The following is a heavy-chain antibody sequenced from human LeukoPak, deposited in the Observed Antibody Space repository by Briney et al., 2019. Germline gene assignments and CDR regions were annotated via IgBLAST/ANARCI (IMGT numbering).Heavy chain of an antibody. J-gene: IGHJ4*02. V-gene: IGHV1-3*03. CDR1: GYTFTSYA. CDR2: INAGNGNT. D-gene: IGHD2-2*01. Sequence: ASVKVSRKASGYTFTSYAMHWVRQAPGQRLEWMGWINAGNGNTKYSQEFQDRVTISRDTSASTAYMELSSLTSEDMAVYYCARDRCSSASCYNFDYWGQGTLVTVSS. CDR3: ARDRCSSASCYNFDY.